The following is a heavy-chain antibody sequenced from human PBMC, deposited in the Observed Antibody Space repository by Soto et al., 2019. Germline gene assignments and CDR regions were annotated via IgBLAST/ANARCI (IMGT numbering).Heavy chain of an antibody. J-gene: IGHJ3*02. CDR3: ARATLVGANFDAFDI. CDR1: GASITSGGYY. Sequence: QVQLQESGPGLVNPSQTLSLTCTFSGASITSGGYYWTWIRQHPGKGLEWIGYIYYSGTTYYNPSLKSRVTISVETSKNQFSLTLSSVTAADTAVYYCARATLVGANFDAFDIWGRGTMVTVSS. V-gene: IGHV4-31*03. CDR2: IYYSGTT. D-gene: IGHD1-26*01.